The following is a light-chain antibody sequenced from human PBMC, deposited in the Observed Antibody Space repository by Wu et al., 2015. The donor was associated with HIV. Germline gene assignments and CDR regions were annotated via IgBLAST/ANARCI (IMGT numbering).Light chain of an antibody. Sequence: DTRMTQSPSTLSASVGDRVTITCRASQDVSDWLAWYQQRPGKAPKVLISRVSTLESGVPSRFSGSGYGTEFSLTIACLQPDDFATYYCQQYDHYSWTFGQGTKVEIK. J-gene: IGKJ1*01. CDR2: RVS. V-gene: IGKV1-5*03. CDR3: QQYDHYSWT. CDR1: QDVSDW.